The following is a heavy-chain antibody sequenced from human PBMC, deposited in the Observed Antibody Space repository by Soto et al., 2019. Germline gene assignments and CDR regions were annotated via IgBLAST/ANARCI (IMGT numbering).Heavy chain of an antibody. Sequence: PSETLSVTCTVSGGSISSSSYYWGWIRQAPGKGLEWIGSIYYSGSTYYNPSLKSRVTISVDTSKNQFSLKLSSVTAADTAVYYCAKIAVAGTRYYYYYMDVWGKGTTVTVSS. CDR1: GGSISSSSYY. J-gene: IGHJ6*03. D-gene: IGHD6-19*01. V-gene: IGHV4-39*01. CDR3: AKIAVAGTRYYYYYMDV. CDR2: IYYSGST.